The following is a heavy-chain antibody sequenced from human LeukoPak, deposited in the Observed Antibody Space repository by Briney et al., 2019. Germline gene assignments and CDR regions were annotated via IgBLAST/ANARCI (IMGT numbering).Heavy chain of an antibody. Sequence: PSETLSLTCTVSGYSINNNYYWDWIRQPPGKGLEWIGSIYHSGSTYYNPSLKSRVTISVDTSKNQFSLKLSSVTAADTAVYYCARLYYYYYYMDVWGKGTTVTVSS. CDR3: ARLYYYYYYMDV. J-gene: IGHJ6*03. CDR2: IYHSGST. CDR1: GYSINNNYY. V-gene: IGHV4-38-2*02.